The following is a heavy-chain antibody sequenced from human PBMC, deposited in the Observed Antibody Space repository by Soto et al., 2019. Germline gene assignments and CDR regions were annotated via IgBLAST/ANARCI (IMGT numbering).Heavy chain of an antibody. CDR3: ARDVSPGSSSLYLDAFDI. Sequence: EVQLEESGGDLVQPGGSLRLSCAASGFTLSAYWMTWVRQAPGKGLEWVANINQDGSKKSYLDSVRGRFTISRDNVGNSLYLQMESLRADDTALYYCARDVSPGSSSLYLDAFDIWGQGTMVTVSS. V-gene: IGHV3-7*05. CDR1: GFTLSAYW. D-gene: IGHD6-13*01. J-gene: IGHJ3*02. CDR2: INQDGSKK.